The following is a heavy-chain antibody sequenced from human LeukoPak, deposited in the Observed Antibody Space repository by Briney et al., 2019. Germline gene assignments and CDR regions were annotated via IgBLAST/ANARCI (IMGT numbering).Heavy chain of an antibody. D-gene: IGHD3-10*01. V-gene: IGHV3-53*01. CDR3: ARDGSSYYGSGSSFDY. CDR2: IYSGGST. J-gene: IGHJ4*02. CDR1: GFTVSSNY. Sequence: GGSLRLSCAASGFTVSSNYMSWVRQAPGKGLEWVSVIYSGGSTYYADSVKGRFTISRDNSKNTLYLQMNSLRAEDTAVYYCARDGSSYYGSGSSFDYWGQGTLVTVSS.